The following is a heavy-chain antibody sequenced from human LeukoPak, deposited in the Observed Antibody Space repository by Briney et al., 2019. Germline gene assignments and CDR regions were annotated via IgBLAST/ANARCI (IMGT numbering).Heavy chain of an antibody. CDR3: ARDLVLGSGSYGQ. CDR2: IKHDGSEKQDGSEK. Sequence: GGSLRLSCAASGFTFSQYWMSWVRQAPGKGLEWVANIKHDGSEKQDGSEKNYVDSVKGRFTISRDNAKNSLYLQMNSLRAEDTAVHYCARDLVLGSGSYGQWGQGTLVTVSS. D-gene: IGHD3-10*01. J-gene: IGHJ4*02. CDR1: GFTFSQYW. V-gene: IGHV3-7*01.